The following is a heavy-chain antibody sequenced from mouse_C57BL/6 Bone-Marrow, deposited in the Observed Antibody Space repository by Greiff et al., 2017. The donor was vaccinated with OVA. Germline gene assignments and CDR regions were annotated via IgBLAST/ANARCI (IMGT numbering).Heavy chain of an antibody. Sequence: EVMLVESGGGLVQPGGSLKLSCAASGFTFSDYYMYWVRQTPEKRLEWVAYISNGGGSTYYPDTVKGRFTISRDNAKNTLYLQMSRLKSEDTAMYYCARQSHWYFDVWGTGTTVTVSS. J-gene: IGHJ1*03. V-gene: IGHV5-12*01. CDR1: GFTFSDYY. CDR2: ISNGGGST. CDR3: ARQSHWYFDV.